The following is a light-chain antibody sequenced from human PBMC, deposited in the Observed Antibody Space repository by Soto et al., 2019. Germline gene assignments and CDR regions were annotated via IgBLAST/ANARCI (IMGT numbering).Light chain of an antibody. CDR1: QSISTW. Sequence: DVQMTQSPSTLSASVGDRVTITCRASQSISTWLAWYQQQPGKAPKLLIYDASSLESGVPSRFSGSGSGTEFTLTISSLQPDDFATYYCQQYYSYSRTFGQGTKVDIK. CDR2: DAS. CDR3: QQYYSYSRT. V-gene: IGKV1-5*01. J-gene: IGKJ1*01.